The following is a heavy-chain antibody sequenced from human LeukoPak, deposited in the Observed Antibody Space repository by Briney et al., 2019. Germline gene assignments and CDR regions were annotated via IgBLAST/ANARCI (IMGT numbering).Heavy chain of an antibody. Sequence: SETLSLTCTVSGGSISSYYWSWIRQPPGKGLEWIGYIYTSGSTNYNPSLKSRVTISVDTSKNQFSLKLSSVTAADTAVYYCASRTIAAAGLDYWGQGTLVTVSS. CDR3: ASRTIAAAGLDY. CDR2: IYTSGST. J-gene: IGHJ4*02. CDR1: GGSISSYY. V-gene: IGHV4-4*08. D-gene: IGHD6-13*01.